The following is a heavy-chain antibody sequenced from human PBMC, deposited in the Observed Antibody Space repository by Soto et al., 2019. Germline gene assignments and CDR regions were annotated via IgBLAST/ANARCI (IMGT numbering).Heavy chain of an antibody. CDR3: ATGSGYYLRRGRKNAEYFQH. D-gene: IGHD3-22*01. V-gene: IGHV1-18*01. CDR1: GYTFTSYG. CDR2: ISAYNGNT. Sequence: QVQLVQSGAEVKKPGASVKVSCKASGYTFTSYGISWVRQAPGQGLEWMGWISAYNGNTNYAQKLQGRVTMTTDTSTSPAYTELRRPRSDDTAVYYCATGSGYYLRRGRKNAEYFQHWGQGTLVTVSS. J-gene: IGHJ1*01.